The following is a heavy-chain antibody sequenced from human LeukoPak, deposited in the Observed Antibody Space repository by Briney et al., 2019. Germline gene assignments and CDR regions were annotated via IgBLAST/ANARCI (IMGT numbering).Heavy chain of an antibody. CDR2: IHYSGRH. Sequence: PSETLSLTRTVSVGSISVHYRTWIRQPPGRGREWIGQIHYSGRHDYNPSLQSRVTISVDTSKNQLSLKVTSVTGADTAVYYCARFGVDYDMDVWGQGTTVTVSS. CDR3: ARFGVDYDMDV. D-gene: IGHD3-16*01. CDR1: VGSISVHY. J-gene: IGHJ6*02. V-gene: IGHV4-59*11.